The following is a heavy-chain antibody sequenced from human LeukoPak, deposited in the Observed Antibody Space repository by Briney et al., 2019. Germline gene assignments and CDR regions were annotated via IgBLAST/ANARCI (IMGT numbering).Heavy chain of an antibody. Sequence: GGSLRLSCAASGFTFSNYWVHWVRQAPGKGLVWVSRINPDGSTINYADSVKGRFTISRDNAKNTLYLQMNSLRAEDTAVYYSGADYYVSGIDHWGQGSLVTDCS. J-gene: IGHJ4*02. CDR2: INPDGSTI. D-gene: IGHD3-10*01. CDR1: GFTFSNYW. V-gene: IGHV3-74*01. CDR3: GADYYVSGIDH.